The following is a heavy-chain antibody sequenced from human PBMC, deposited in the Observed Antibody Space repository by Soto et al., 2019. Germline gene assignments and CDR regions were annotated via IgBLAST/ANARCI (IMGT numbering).Heavy chain of an antibody. CDR3: ARHPEVGTVTTLPRWYFDL. CDR1: GGSISSSSYY. Sequence: SETLSLTCTVSGGSISSSSYYWGWIRQPPGKGLEWIGSIYYSGSTYYNPSLKSRVTISVDTSKNQFSLKLSPVTAADTAVYYCARHPEVGTVTTLPRWYFDLWGRGTLVTVSS. J-gene: IGHJ2*01. V-gene: IGHV4-39*01. CDR2: IYYSGST. D-gene: IGHD4-17*01.